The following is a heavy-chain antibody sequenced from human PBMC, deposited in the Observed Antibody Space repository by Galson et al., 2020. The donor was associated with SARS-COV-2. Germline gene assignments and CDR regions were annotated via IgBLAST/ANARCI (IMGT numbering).Heavy chain of an antibody. CDR1: GFTISNAW. D-gene: IGHD3-10*01. CDR3: AIRFGGLGYMDV. J-gene: IGHJ6*03. V-gene: IGHV3-15*01. CDR2: IKRRIDGETT. Sequence: GESLKISYAVSGFTISNAWMIWVRQAPGKGLEWVGRIKRRIDGETTDYVASVKGRFIISRDDLKNTLYLHMNGLKTEDTGVYYCAIRFGGLGYMDVWGKGTTVTVSS.